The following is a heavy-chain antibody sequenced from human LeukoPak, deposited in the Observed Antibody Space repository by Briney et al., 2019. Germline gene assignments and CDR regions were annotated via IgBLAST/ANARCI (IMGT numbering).Heavy chain of an antibody. Sequence: ASVKVFCKASGYTFTSYDINWVRQATGQRLEWMGWMNPNSGNTGYAQKFQGRVTMTRNTSISTAYMELSSLRSEDTAVYYCARGQYSSSSSWFDPWGQGTLVTVSS. CDR1: GYTFTSYD. J-gene: IGHJ5*02. D-gene: IGHD6-6*01. CDR2: MNPNSGNT. CDR3: ARGQYSSSSSWFDP. V-gene: IGHV1-8*01.